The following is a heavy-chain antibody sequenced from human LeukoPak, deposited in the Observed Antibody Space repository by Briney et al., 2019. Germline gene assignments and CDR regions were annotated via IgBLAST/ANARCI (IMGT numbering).Heavy chain of an antibody. Sequence: KTSETLSLTCTVSGGSISSYYWSWIGRPAGKGLEWIGRIYTSGSTNYNPSLKSRVTMSVDTSKNQFSLKLSSVTAADTAVYYCASSPFGDYYYGMDVWGQGTTVTVSS. CDR2: IYTSGST. D-gene: IGHD3-10*01. J-gene: IGHJ6*02. CDR3: ASSPFGDYYYGMDV. CDR1: GGSISSYY. V-gene: IGHV4-4*07.